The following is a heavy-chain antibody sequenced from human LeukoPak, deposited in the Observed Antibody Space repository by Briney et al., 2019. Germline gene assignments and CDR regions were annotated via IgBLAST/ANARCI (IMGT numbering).Heavy chain of an antibody. D-gene: IGHD4-17*01. CDR3: ARITVTTGGVDY. CDR2: IYYSGGT. CDR1: GGSISSSSYY. J-gene: IGHJ4*02. V-gene: IGHV4-39*01. Sequence: SETLSLTCTVSGGSISSSSYYWGWIRQPPGKGLEWIGSIYYSGGTYYNPSLKSRVTISVDTSKNQFSLKLSSVTAADTAVYYCARITVTTGGVDYWGQGTLVTVSS.